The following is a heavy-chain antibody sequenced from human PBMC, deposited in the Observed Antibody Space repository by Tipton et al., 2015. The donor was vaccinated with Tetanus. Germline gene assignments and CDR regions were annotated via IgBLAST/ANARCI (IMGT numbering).Heavy chain of an antibody. J-gene: IGHJ6*02. V-gene: IGHV4-39*01. CDR2: IYYSGNT. CDR1: GGSISRGGYY. CDR3: ARLSRGHPDV. Sequence: TLSLTCTVSGGSISRGGYYWSWIRQHPGKGLEWIGSIYYSGNTYYNPSLKSRVSISVDTSKNQFSLKLSSVTAADTAVYYCARLSRGHPDVWGQGTTVTVSS.